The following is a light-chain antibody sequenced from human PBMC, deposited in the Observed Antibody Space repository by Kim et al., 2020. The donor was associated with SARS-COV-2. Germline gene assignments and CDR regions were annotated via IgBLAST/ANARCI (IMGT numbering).Light chain of an antibody. CDR3: QQRFSWPPLT. V-gene: IGKV3-11*01. CDR2: DAI. CDR1: RSIGRY. J-gene: IGKJ4*01. Sequence: SPGERAALSGRASRSIGRYVAWYQQKTGRDPRLLIFDAIRRATGTPDRFSGSGSGTDFTLTISSLEPEDFAVYYCQQRFSWPPLTFGGGTKVDIK.